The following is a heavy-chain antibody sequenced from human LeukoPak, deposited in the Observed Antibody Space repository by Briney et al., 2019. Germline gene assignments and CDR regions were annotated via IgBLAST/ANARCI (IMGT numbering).Heavy chain of an antibody. Sequence: GASVKVSCKASGGTFISYAISWVRQAPGQGLEWMGGIIPIFGTANYAQKFQGRVTITADKSTSTAYMELSSLRSEDTAVYYCPRVVSYDSSGYYRHYYYYYVDVWGKGTTVTVSS. CDR3: PRVVSYDSSGYYRHYYYYYVDV. J-gene: IGHJ6*03. CDR2: IIPIFGTA. V-gene: IGHV1-69*06. CDR1: GGTFISYA. D-gene: IGHD3-22*01.